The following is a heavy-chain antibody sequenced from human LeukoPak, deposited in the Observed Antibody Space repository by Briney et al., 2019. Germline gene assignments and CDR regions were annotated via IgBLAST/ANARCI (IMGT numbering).Heavy chain of an antibody. CDR3: ARGIAAAGRRFDY. CDR2: IYYSGST. J-gene: IGHJ4*02. D-gene: IGHD6-13*01. V-gene: IGHV4-59*01. Sequence: TSETLSLTCTVSGGSISSYYWSWIRQPPGKGLEWIGYIYYSGSTNYNPSLKSRVTISVDTSKNQFSLKLSSVTAADTAVYYCARGIAAAGRRFDYWGQGTLVPVSS. CDR1: GGSISSYY.